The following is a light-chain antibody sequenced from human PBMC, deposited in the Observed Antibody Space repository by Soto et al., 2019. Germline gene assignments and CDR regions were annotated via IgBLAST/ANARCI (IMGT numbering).Light chain of an antibody. CDR3: QRYNTFFFT. Sequence: DIQMTQSPSTLSASVGDRGTITCRASQSISPWLAWYQQKPGKVPKLLIYKASSLESGVPSRFSGSGSGTTFILTTSCLQPDFFAAYYRQRYNTFFFTFGPGTKVTI. CDR1: QSISPW. V-gene: IGKV1-5*03. J-gene: IGKJ3*01. CDR2: KAS.